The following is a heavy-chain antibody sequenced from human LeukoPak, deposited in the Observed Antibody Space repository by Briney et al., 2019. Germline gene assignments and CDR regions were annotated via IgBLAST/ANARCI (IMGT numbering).Heavy chain of an antibody. CDR1: GGSFSGYY. CDR2: INHSGST. Sequence: SETLSLTCAVYGGSFSGYYWSWIRQPPGKGLEWIGEINHSGSTNYNPSLKSRVTISVDTSNNQFSLKLSSVTAADTAVYYCASPYCSGGSRYGRKFDYWGQGTLVTVSS. CDR3: ASPYCSGGSRYGRKFDY. V-gene: IGHV4-34*01. J-gene: IGHJ4*02. D-gene: IGHD2-15*01.